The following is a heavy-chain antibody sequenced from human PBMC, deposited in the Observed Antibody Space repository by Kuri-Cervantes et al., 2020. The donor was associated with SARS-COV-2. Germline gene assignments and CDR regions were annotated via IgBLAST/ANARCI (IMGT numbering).Heavy chain of an antibody. J-gene: IGHJ3*02. CDR2: IYWDDDK. CDR1: GFSLSNARMG. CDR3: AHGLINYYDSSGSILSAFDI. V-gene: IGHV2-5*05. D-gene: IGHD3-22*01. Sequence: SGPTLVKPTEPRTLTCTVSGFSLSNARMGVSWIRQPPGKALEWLALIYWDDDKRYGPSLKSRLTITKDTSKNQVVLTMTNMNPVDTATYYCAHGLINYYDSSGSILSAFDIWGQGTMVTDSS.